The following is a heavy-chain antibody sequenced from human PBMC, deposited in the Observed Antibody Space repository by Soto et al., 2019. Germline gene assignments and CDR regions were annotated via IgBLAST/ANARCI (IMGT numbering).Heavy chain of an antibody. V-gene: IGHV3-48*03. CDR3: ARDPAIYSGKFDYGLDV. CDR1: GFTFSSYE. Sequence: GGTLRLSCAVSGFTFSSYEMNWVRQAPGKGLEWVSYIGTSGKTIYYADSVRGRFTISRDNAKNSLYLQMNSLRAEDTAVYFCARDPAIYSGKFDYGLDVWGRGTTVTVSS. CDR2: IGTSGKTI. J-gene: IGHJ6*02. D-gene: IGHD4-4*01.